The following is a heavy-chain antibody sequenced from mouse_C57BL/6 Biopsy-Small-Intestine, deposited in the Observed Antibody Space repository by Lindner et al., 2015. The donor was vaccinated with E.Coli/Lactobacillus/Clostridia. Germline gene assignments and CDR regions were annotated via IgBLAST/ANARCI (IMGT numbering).Heavy chain of an antibody. Sequence: VQLQESGAELVRPGTSVKVSCKASGYAFTNYLIEWVKQRPGQGLEWIGVINPGSGGTNYNEKFKGKATLTADKSSSTAYMQLSGLTSEDSAVYFCARDRSGGYYAMDYWGQGTSVTVSS. D-gene: IGHD1-3*01. J-gene: IGHJ4*01. CDR2: INPGSGGT. CDR3: ARDRSGGYYAMDY. V-gene: IGHV1-54*01. CDR1: GYAFTNYL.